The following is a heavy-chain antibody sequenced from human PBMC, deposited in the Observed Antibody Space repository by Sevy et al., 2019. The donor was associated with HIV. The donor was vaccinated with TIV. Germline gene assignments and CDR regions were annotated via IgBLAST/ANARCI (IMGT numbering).Heavy chain of an antibody. V-gene: IGHV4-30-4*01. J-gene: IGHJ5*02. CDR2: IYYSGST. CDR3: AREPVTTESWFDP. CDR1: GGSISSGDYY. Sequence: SETLSLTRTVSGGSISSGDYYWSWIRQPPGKGLEWIGYIYYSGSTYYNPSLKSRVTISVDTSKNQFSLKLSSVTAADTAVYYCAREPVTTESWFDPWGQGTLVTVSS. D-gene: IGHD4-17*01.